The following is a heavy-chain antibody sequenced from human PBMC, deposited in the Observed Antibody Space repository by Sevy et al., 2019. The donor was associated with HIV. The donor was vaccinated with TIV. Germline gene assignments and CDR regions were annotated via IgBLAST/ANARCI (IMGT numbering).Heavy chain of an antibody. J-gene: IGHJ3*02. CDR1: GDSVSSNSAV. CDR2: TYYRSKWYN. V-gene: IGHV6-1*01. CDR3: ARKDDSVGSFDI. D-gene: IGHD3-16*01. Sequence: SQTLSLTCAISGDSVSSNSAVWNWIRQSPSRGLEWLGRTYYRSKWYNDYTVSVKSRITINPDTSKNQFSLQLNSVTPEDTDMYYCARKDDSVGSFDIWGQGTMVTVSS.